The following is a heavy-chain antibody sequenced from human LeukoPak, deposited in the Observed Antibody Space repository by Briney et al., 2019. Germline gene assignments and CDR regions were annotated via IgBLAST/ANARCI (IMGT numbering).Heavy chain of an antibody. CDR3: AKDHDSSGYAPSGY. CDR1: GFTFSDYY. V-gene: IGHV3-11*01. D-gene: IGHD3-22*01. J-gene: IGHJ4*02. Sequence: GGSLRLSCAASGFTFSDYYMSWIRQAPGKGLEWVSYISSSGSTIYYADSVKGRFTISRDDAKNSLYLQMNSLRAEDTALYYCAKDHDSSGYAPSGYWGQGTLVTVSS. CDR2: ISSSGSTI.